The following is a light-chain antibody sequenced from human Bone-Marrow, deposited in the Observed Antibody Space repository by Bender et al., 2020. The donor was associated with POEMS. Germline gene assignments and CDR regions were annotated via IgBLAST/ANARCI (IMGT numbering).Light chain of an antibody. V-gene: IGLV1-44*01. CDR1: SSNIGAHA. J-gene: IGLJ3*02. CDR3: AVWDDSLNGWV. CDR2: SSH. Sequence: QSVLTQPPSASGTPGQRVTISCSGGSSNIGAHAVSWYLQLPGTAPKLLIYSSHRRPSEVPDRFSGSRSGTSASLAISGLQSEDEADYYCAVWDDSLNGWVFGGGTKLTVL.